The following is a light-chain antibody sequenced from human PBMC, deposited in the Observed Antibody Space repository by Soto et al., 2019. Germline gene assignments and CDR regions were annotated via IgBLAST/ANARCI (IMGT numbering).Light chain of an antibody. Sequence: DIVMTQSPAILSVSLGERATLSCLASQSISDNLAWYQQRSGQAPRLLIYGASTRATGVPARFSGSGSGTEITITISSLQSDDFSINYCQQYNSWPPLTFGGGTKVE. CDR1: QSISDN. CDR2: GAS. V-gene: IGKV3-15*01. CDR3: QQYNSWPPLT. J-gene: IGKJ4*01.